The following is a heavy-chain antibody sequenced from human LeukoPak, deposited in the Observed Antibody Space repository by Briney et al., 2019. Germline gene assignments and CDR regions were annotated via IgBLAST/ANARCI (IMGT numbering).Heavy chain of an antibody. Sequence: SETLSLTCTVSGDSISTYYWNWIRQPPGKGLEWIGCIYYSGSTNYNPSLQSRVTISVDTSKNQYSLNLNSVTAADTAVYYCARGGAARLHFQNWGQGTLVTVSS. CDR3: ARGGAARLHFQN. D-gene: IGHD6-6*01. CDR2: IYYSGST. V-gene: IGHV4-59*01. CDR1: GDSISTYY. J-gene: IGHJ1*01.